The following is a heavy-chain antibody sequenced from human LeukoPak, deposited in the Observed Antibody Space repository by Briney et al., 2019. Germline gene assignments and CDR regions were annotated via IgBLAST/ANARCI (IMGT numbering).Heavy chain of an antibody. V-gene: IGHV4-59*12. CDR2: IYHSGST. CDR1: GGSISSYY. J-gene: IGHJ4*02. Sequence: SETLSLTCTVSGGSISSYYWSWIRQPPGKGLEWIGEIYHSGSTNYNPSLKTRVTISVDKSKNQFSLKLSSVTAADTAVYYCARASHDYGDYSHFDYWGQGTLVTVSS. D-gene: IGHD4-17*01. CDR3: ARASHDYGDYSHFDY.